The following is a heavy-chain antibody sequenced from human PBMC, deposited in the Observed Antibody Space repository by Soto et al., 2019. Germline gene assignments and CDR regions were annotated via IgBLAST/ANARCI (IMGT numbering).Heavy chain of an antibody. CDR2: IYYSGST. Sequence: SETLSLTYSVSGDSINNGGYYWNWIRQHPDKGLEWIGYIYYSGSTFYDPSLKSRVTISVDTSNNQFSLKLSSVTAADTAVYYCARLSITGTRYGMDVWGQGTTVTVSS. J-gene: IGHJ6*02. CDR1: GDSINNGGYY. V-gene: IGHV4-31*03. D-gene: IGHD1-7*01. CDR3: ARLSITGTRYGMDV.